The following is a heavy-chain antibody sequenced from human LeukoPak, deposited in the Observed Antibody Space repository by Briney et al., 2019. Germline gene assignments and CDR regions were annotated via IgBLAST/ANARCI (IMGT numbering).Heavy chain of an antibody. V-gene: IGHV3-30*18. CDR1: GFTFSSYG. CDR2: ISYDGSNK. J-gene: IGHJ4*02. Sequence: QTGGSLRLSCAASGFTFSSYGMHWVRQAPGKGLEWVAVISYDGSNKYYADSVKGRFTISRDNSKNTLYLQMNSLRAEDTAVYYCAKPYYDFWSGYYTFWGQGTLVTVSS. D-gene: IGHD3-3*01. CDR3: AKPYYDFWSGYYTF.